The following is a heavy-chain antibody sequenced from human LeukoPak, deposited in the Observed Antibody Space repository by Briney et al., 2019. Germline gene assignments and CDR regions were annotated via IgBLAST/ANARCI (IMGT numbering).Heavy chain of an antibody. Sequence: GGSLQISCQGSGSPFTSHWIGWVRQLPGKGLEWMGIIYPGDSDTRYSPSFQGQVTISADKSISTAYLQWSSLKASDTAMYYCARFGIAVAGTNYYYYMDVWGKGTTVTVSS. CDR1: GSPFTSHW. D-gene: IGHD6-19*01. CDR3: ARFGIAVAGTNYYYYMDV. V-gene: IGHV5-51*01. J-gene: IGHJ6*03. CDR2: IYPGDSDT.